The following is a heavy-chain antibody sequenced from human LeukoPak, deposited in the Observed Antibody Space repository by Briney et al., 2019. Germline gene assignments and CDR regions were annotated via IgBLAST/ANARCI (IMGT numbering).Heavy chain of an antibody. CDR1: GFTFSSYD. V-gene: IGHV3-13*01. J-gene: IGHJ6*02. D-gene: IGHD2-8*01. Sequence: GGSLRLSCAASGFTFSSYDMHWVRQATGKGLEWVSAIGTAGDTYYPGSVKGRFTTSRENAKNSLYLQMNSLRAEDAAVYYCARGPARYCTNGVCYNDYYGMDVWGQGTTVTVSS. CDR2: IGTAGDT. CDR3: ARGPARYCTNGVCYNDYYGMDV.